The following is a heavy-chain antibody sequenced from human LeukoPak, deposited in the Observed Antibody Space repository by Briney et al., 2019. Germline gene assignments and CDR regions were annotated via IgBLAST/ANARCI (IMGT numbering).Heavy chain of an antibody. J-gene: IGHJ5*02. CDR2: IRYDGSNK. CDR3: AKFGGVIHRWFGP. V-gene: IGHV3-30*02. D-gene: IGHD3-16*02. Sequence: GGSLRLSCAASGFTFGSYGMHWVRQAPGKGLEWVAFIRYDGSNKYYADSVKGRFTISRDNSKNTLYLQMNSLRAEDTAVYYCAKFGGVIHRWFGPWGQGTLVTVSS. CDR1: GFTFGSYG.